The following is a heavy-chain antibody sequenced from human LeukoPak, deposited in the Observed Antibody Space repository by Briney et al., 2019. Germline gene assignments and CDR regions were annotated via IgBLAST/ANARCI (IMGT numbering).Heavy chain of an antibody. V-gene: IGHV3-49*04. Sequence: GGSLRLSCTASGFXFGDYAISWVRQAPGKGREWVGFIRSKVHGGTIEYAAAVKGRFTISRDDTKNIAYLQMNSLKTDDTAVYFCSRDNYYDSSVYSKYYFDYWGQGTLVTVSS. CDR2: IRSKVHGGTI. J-gene: IGHJ4*02. D-gene: IGHD3-22*01. CDR3: SRDNYYDSSVYSKYYFDY. CDR1: GFXFGDYA.